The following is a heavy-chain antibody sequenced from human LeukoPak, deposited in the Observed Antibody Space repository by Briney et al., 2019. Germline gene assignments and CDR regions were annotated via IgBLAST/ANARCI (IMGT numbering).Heavy chain of an antibody. J-gene: IGHJ5*02. CDR2: IIPIFGTA. D-gene: IGHD1-7*01. V-gene: IGHV1-69*05. CDR3: ARDNYAGANWFDP. Sequence: ASVKVSCKASGGTFSSYAISWVRQAPGQGLEWMGGIIPIFGTANYARKFQGRVTITTDESTSTAYMELSSLRSEDTAVYYCARDNYAGANWFDPWGQGTLVTVSS. CDR1: GGTFSSYA.